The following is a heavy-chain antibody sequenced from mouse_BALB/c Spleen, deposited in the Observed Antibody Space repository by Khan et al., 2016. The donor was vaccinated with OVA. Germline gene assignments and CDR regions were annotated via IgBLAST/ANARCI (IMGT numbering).Heavy chain of an antibody. CDR3: ARRDYYGSSSFAY. D-gene: IGHD1-1*01. CDR1: GYTFTSYV. J-gene: IGHJ3*01. CDR2: INPYNDGT. V-gene: IGHV1S136*01. Sequence: VQLKQSGPEPVKPGASVKMSCKASGYTFTSYVMHWVKQKPGQGLEWIGYINPYNDGTKYNEKFKGKATLTSDKSSSTAYMELSSLTSEDSAVYYCARRDYYGSSSFAYWGQGTLVTVSA.